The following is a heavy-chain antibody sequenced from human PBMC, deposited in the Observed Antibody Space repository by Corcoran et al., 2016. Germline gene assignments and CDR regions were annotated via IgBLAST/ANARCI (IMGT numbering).Heavy chain of an antibody. CDR3: AKAVEKWERTHPDY. CDR2: ISYDGSNK. D-gene: IGHD1-26*01. J-gene: IGHJ4*02. Sequence: QVQLVESGGGVVQPGRSLRLSCAASGFTFSSYGMHWVRQAPGKGLEWVAVISYDGSNKYYADSVKGRFTISRDNSKNTLYLQMNSLRAEDAAVYYCAKAVEKWERTHPDYWGQGTLVTVSS. V-gene: IGHV3-30*18. CDR1: GFTFSSYG.